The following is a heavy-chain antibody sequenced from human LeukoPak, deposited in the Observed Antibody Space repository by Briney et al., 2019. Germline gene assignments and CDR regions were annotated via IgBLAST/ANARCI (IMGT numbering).Heavy chain of an antibody. CDR3: ATERSNSLNY. V-gene: IGHV3-20*04. CDR1: GFTFDDYG. CDR2: LNWSGGST. D-gene: IGHD6-6*01. Sequence: GGSLRLSCVVSGFTFDDYGMSWVRQAPGKGLEWISGLNWSGGSTGYADSVKGRFTISRDNSKNTLYLQMNSLRAEDTAVYYCATERSNSLNYWGQGTLVTVSS. J-gene: IGHJ4*02.